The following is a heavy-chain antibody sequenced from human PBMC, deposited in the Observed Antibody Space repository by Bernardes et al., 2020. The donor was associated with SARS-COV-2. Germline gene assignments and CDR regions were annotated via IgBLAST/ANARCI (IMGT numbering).Heavy chain of an antibody. CDR1: EVTFSSYG. D-gene: IGHD2-21*01. CDR2: INSDGSSI. CDR3: ARVPDWTYAFDL. Sequence: GGSLRLSCAGSEVTFSSYGMHWVRQVPGKGLMWVARINSDGSSINYADSVKARFTISGDNAKNTVYLQMNGLRAEDTAVYYCARVPDWTYAFDLWGQGTMVTVSS. J-gene: IGHJ3*01. V-gene: IGHV3-74*01.